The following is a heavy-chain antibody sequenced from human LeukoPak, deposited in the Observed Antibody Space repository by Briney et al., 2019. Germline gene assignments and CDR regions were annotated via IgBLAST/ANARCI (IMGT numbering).Heavy chain of an antibody. Sequence: ASVKVSCKASGYTFTSYYMHWVRQAPGQGFEWMGIINPSGGSTSYAQKFQGRVTMTRDTSTSTVYMELSSLRPEDTAVYYCAREGDVDTATWHWFDPWGQGTLVTVSS. CDR3: AREGDVDTATWHWFDP. D-gene: IGHD5-18*01. CDR1: GYTFTSYY. J-gene: IGHJ5*02. CDR2: INPSGGST. V-gene: IGHV1-46*01.